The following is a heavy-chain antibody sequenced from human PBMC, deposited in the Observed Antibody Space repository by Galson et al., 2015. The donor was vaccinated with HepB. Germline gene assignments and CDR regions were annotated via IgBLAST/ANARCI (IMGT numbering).Heavy chain of an antibody. V-gene: IGHV1-3*01. CDR2: INVGNGKT. CDR3: ARDAPYSSSWYLDQ. CDR1: GYSFTEHA. J-gene: IGHJ4*02. Sequence: SVKVSCKASGYSFTEHAIHWVRQAPGQRLEWMGWINVGNGKTKYSQKLQGRVIITRDTSATTAYMELRSLGSEDTAVYYCARDAPYSSSWYLDQWGQGTLVTVSS. D-gene: IGHD6-13*01.